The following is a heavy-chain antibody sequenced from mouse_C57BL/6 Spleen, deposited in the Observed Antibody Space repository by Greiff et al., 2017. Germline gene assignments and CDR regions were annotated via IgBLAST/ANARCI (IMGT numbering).Heavy chain of an antibody. CDR2: IYPGSGST. CDR1: GYTFTSYW. Sequence: QVQLKQPGAELVKPGASVKMSCKASGYTFTSYWITWVKQRPGQGLEWIGDIYPGSGSTNYNEKFKSKATLTVDTSSSTAYMQLSSLTSEDSAVYYCARWGDGYYVGAMDYWGQGTLVTVSS. CDR3: ARWGDGYYVGAMDY. V-gene: IGHV1-55*01. D-gene: IGHD2-3*01. J-gene: IGHJ4*01.